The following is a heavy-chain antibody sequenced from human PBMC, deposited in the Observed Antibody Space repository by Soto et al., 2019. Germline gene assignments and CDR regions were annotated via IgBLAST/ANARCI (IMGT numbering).Heavy chain of an antibody. CDR2: ISAYNGNT. Sequence: ASVKVSCKASGYTFTSYGISWVRQAPGQGLEWMGWISAYNGNTNYAQKLQGRVTMTTDTSTSTAYMELRSLRSDDTAVYYCASGYYDSSGRYYFDYWGQGTLVTVSS. J-gene: IGHJ4*02. D-gene: IGHD3-22*01. CDR3: ASGYYDSSGRYYFDY. V-gene: IGHV1-18*01. CDR1: GYTFTSYG.